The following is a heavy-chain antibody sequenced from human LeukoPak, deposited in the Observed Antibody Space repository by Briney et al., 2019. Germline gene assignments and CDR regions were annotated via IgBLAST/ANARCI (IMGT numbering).Heavy chain of an antibody. CDR2: IYTSGST. CDR3: ARGQEEYYYDSSGYYLFDY. V-gene: IGHV4-4*07. J-gene: IGHJ4*02. CDR1: GGSISSYY. Sequence: SETLSLTCIVSGGSISSYYWSWIRQPAGKGQEWIGRIYTSGSTNYNPSLKSRVTMSVDTSKNQFSLKLSSVTAAHTAVYYCARGQEEYYYDSSGYYLFDYWGQGTLVTVSS. D-gene: IGHD3-22*01.